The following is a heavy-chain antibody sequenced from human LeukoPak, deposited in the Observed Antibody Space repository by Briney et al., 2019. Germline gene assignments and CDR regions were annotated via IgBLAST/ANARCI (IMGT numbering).Heavy chain of an antibody. J-gene: IGHJ4*02. CDR1: GGSISSSIYY. CDR3: ARQGGSVLHYSDY. D-gene: IGHD5-12*01. Sequence: PSETLSLTCTVSGGSISSSIYYWGWIRQPPGKGLDWIGSIYYSGSTYYNPSLKSRVTISVDTSKNQFSLKLSSVTAADTAVYYCARQGGSVLHYSDYWGQGTLVTVSS. V-gene: IGHV4-39*01. CDR2: IYYSGST.